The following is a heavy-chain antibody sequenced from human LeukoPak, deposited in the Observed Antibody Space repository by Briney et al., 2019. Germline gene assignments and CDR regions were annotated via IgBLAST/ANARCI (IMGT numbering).Heavy chain of an antibody. D-gene: IGHD6-13*01. V-gene: IGHV3-30*04. CDR2: ISYDGSNK. Sequence: PGGSLRLSCAASGFTFSGYPIHWVRQAPGKGLEWVAVISYDGSNKYYADSVKGRFTISRDNSKNTLYLQMNSLRAEDTAVYYCARGSRIAAAGGGYFDYWGQGTLVTVSS. CDR1: GFTFSGYP. J-gene: IGHJ4*02. CDR3: ARGSRIAAAGGGYFDY.